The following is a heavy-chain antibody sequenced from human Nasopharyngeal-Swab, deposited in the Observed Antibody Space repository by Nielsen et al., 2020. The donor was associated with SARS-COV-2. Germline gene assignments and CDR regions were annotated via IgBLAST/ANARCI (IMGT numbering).Heavy chain of an antibody. J-gene: IGHJ3*01. Sequence: GESLKISCKGSGYSFSDYCIGRVRHMPGKGLEWLGVIYHGDSDTTYSPSFQGQVIISVDKSSSIAYLQWTRLKVSDTAMYYSARGGSSWAYGYDAWGQGTMVTVTS. CDR1: GYSFSDYC. D-gene: IGHD2-2*01. CDR3: ARGGSSWAYGYDA. V-gene: IGHV5-51*01. CDR2: IYHGDSDT.